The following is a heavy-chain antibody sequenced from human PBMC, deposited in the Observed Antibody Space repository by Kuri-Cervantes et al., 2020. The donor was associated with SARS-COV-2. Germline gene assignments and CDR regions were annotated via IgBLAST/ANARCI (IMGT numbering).Heavy chain of an antibody. CDR2: IIPIFGTA. J-gene: IGHJ4*02. CDR3: ARDRSSMDGDGYNGVISGFDY. D-gene: IGHD5-24*01. Sequence: SVKVSCKASGGTFSSYAISWVRRAPGQGLEWMGGIIPIFGTANYAQKFQGRVAITADESTSTAYMELSSLRSEDTAVYYCARDRSSMDGDGYNGVISGFDYWGQGTLVTVSS. V-gene: IGHV1-69*13. CDR1: GGTFSSYA.